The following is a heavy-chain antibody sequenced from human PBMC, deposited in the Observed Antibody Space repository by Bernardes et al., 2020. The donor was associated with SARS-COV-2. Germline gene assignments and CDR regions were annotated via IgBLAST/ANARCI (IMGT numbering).Heavy chain of an antibody. CDR3: ATGPALVPAAREAWFDP. Sequence: ASVKVSCKVSGYTLTELSMDWVRQAPGKGLEWMGGFDPEDGETIYAQKFQGRVTMTEDTSTDTAYMELSSLRSEDTAVYYCATGPALVPAAREAWFDPWGQGTLVTVSS. CDR1: GYTLTELS. CDR2: FDPEDGET. V-gene: IGHV1-24*01. J-gene: IGHJ5*02. D-gene: IGHD2-2*01.